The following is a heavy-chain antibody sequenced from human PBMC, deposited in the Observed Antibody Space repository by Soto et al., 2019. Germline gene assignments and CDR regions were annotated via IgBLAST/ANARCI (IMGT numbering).Heavy chain of an antibody. CDR1: GFAFSSYW. V-gene: IGHV3-7*01. Sequence: GTLLRAFAASGFAFSSYWMSWVRQAAGKGLEWVANIKQYGSEKYYVDSVKGRFTISRDNAKNSLYLQMNSLRAEDTAVYYCARDRDCSGGSCYHVAYYFDYWGQGTLVTVSS. CDR3: ARDRDCSGGSCYHVAYYFDY. CDR2: IKQYGSEK. J-gene: IGHJ4*02. D-gene: IGHD2-15*01.